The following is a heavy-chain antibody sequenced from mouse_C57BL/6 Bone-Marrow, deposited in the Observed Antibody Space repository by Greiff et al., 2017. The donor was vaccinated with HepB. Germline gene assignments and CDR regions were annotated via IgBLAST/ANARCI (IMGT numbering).Heavy chain of an antibody. CDR1: GFTFSDAW. J-gene: IGHJ3*01. V-gene: IGHV6-6*01. CDR2: IRNKANNHAT. CDR3: TRGRDGNYPAWFAY. Sequence: EVKVEESGGGLVQPGGSMKLSCAASGFTFSDAWMDWVRQSPEKGLEWVAEIRNKANNHATYYAESVKGRFTISRDDSKSSVYLQMNSLRAEDTGIYYCTRGRDGNYPAWFAYWGQGTLVTVSA. D-gene: IGHD2-1*01.